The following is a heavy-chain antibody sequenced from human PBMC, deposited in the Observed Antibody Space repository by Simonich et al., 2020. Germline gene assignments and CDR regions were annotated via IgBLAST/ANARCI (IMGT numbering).Heavy chain of an antibody. D-gene: IGHD1-26*01. CDR2: ISYDGSNK. J-gene: IGHJ3*02. CDR1: GFTFSSYA. Sequence: QVQLVESGGGVVQPGRSLRLSCAASGFTFSSYAMTWVRQAPGKGLEWVAVISYDGSNKYYADSVKGRFTISRDNSKNTLYLQMNSLRAEDTAVYYCAREGAGNDAFDIWGQGTMVTVSS. CDR3: AREGAGNDAFDI. V-gene: IGHV3-30*07.